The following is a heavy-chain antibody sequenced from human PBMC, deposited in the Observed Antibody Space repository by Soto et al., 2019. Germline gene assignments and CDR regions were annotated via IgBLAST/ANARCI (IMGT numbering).Heavy chain of an antibody. Sequence: SETLSLTCAVYGGSFSGYYWSWIRQPPGKGLEWIGEINHSGSTNYNPSLKSRVTISVDTSKNQFSLKLSSVTAADTAVYYCARVRRYSGSYYRYDYWGQGTLVTVSS. CDR1: GGSFSGYY. CDR2: INHSGST. D-gene: IGHD1-26*01. V-gene: IGHV4-34*01. CDR3: ARVRRYSGSYYRYDY. J-gene: IGHJ4*02.